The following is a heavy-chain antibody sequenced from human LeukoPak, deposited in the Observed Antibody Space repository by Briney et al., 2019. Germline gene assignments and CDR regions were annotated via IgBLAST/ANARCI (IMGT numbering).Heavy chain of an antibody. J-gene: IGHJ4*02. V-gene: IGHV4-34*08. CDR3: AAGDYLRY. CDR2: INHSGST. CDR1: GFTFSSYS. Sequence: PGGSLRLSCAASGFTFSSYSMTWVRQAPGKGLEWIGEINHSGSTNYNPSLKSRVTISVDTSKNQFSLKLSSVTAADTAVYYCAAGDYLRYWGQGTLVTVSS. D-gene: IGHD4-17*01.